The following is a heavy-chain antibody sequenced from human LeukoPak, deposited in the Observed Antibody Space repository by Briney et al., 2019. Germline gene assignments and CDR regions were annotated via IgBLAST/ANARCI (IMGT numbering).Heavy chain of an antibody. CDR3: ARVNPEWYTFDY. CDR2: ISSSSSYI. V-gene: IGHV3-21*01. Sequence: PGGSLRLSCAASGFTFSSYSMNWVRQAPGKGLEWVSSISSSSSYIYYADSVKGRFTISRDNAKNSLYLQMNSLRAEDTAVYYCARVNPEWYTFDYWGQGTLVTVSS. J-gene: IGHJ4*02. CDR1: GFTFSSYS. D-gene: IGHD3-3*01.